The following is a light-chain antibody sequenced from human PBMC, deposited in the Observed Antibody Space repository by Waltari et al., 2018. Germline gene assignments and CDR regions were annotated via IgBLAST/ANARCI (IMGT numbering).Light chain of an antibody. Sequence: QSILTQPPSVSGAPGQRVTISCTGSSSHIGAGHDVHWYQEFPGTGPKLLIHGNNHRPSGVPDRFAGSKSGTSASLTITGLQAEDEADYYYQSFDTSLSHGVVFGGGTKVTVL. V-gene: IGLV1-40*02. J-gene: IGLJ3*02. CDR1: SSHIGAGHD. CDR3: QSFDTSLSHGVV. CDR2: GNN.